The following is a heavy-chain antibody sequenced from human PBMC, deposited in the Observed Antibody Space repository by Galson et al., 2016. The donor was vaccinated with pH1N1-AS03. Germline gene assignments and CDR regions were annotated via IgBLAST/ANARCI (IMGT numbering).Heavy chain of an antibody. CDR1: GFTFSYYG. V-gene: IGHV3-30*02. Sequence: SLRLSCAASGFTFSYYGMHWVRQAPGKGLEWVASIRNDGSNEHYADSVKGRFTISRDNSKNTLHLQMNSLTPEDTAVYYCAKDQGGSGRPGYWGQETLVTVSS. CDR3: AKDQGGSGRPGY. J-gene: IGHJ4*02. CDR2: IRNDGSNE. D-gene: IGHD3-10*01.